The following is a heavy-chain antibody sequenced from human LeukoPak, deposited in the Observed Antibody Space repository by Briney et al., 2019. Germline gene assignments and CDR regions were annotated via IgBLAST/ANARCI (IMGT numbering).Heavy chain of an antibody. CDR2: INHSGST. CDR3: ASSLHSGHGIFDY. D-gene: IGHD5-12*01. CDR1: GGSFSGYY. J-gene: IGHJ4*02. V-gene: IGHV4-34*01. Sequence: SETLPLTCAVYGGSFSGYYWSWIRQPPGKGLEWIGEINHSGSTNYNPSLKSRVTISVDTSKNQFSLKLSSVTAADTAVYYCASSLHSGHGIFDYWGQGTLVTVSS.